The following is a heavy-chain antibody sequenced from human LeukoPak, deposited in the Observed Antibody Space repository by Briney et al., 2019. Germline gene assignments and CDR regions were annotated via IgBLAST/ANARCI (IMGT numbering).Heavy chain of an antibody. Sequence: GGSLRLSCAASGFTFDDYNMHWVRQTPGKALEWVSLINWDGSSTYYADSVKGRFTISRDNSKNSLFLQMNSLRIEDTALYYCAKGGGYCGGDCVDYWGQGTLVTVSS. D-gene: IGHD2-21*02. CDR3: AKGGGYCGGDCVDY. V-gene: IGHV3-43*01. CDR1: GFTFDDYN. J-gene: IGHJ4*02. CDR2: INWDGSST.